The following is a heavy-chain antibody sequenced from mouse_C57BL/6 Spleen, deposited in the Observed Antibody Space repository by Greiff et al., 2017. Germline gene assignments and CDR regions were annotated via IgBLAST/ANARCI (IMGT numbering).Heavy chain of an antibody. J-gene: IGHJ1*03. CDR1: GYTFTSYW. CDR3: ARRHYGSEGYFDV. CDR2: INPRRGYT. D-gene: IGHD1-1*01. Sequence: VQLQQSGAELAKPGASVKLSCKASGYTFTSYWMHWVKQRPGQGLEWIGYINPRRGYTKYNQKFKDKATLTADKSPRTACRQMSSLTYEDSAVYYCARRHYGSEGYFDVWGTGTTATVSS. V-gene: IGHV1-7*01.